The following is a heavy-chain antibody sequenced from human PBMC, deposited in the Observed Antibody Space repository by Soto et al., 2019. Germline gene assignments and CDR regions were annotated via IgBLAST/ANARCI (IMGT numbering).Heavy chain of an antibody. V-gene: IGHV4-31*03. D-gene: IGHD5-12*01. Sequence: SETLSLTCTVSGGSISSNGYYWNWIRQHPGKGLEWIGYIYYSGSTYYNPSLNSRVTISLDTSKNQFSLNLSSVTAADTAVYYCARDATRGYSGYRCFEYWGQGTLVTVSS. J-gene: IGHJ4*02. CDR1: GGSISSNGYY. CDR3: ARDATRGYSGYRCFEY. CDR2: IYYSGST.